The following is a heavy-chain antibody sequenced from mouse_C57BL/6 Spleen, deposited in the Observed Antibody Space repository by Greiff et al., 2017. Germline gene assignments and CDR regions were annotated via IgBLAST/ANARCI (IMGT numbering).Heavy chain of an antibody. J-gene: IGHJ1*03. CDR3: ARGYYSNHWYFDV. D-gene: IGHD2-5*01. CDR1: GYTFTTYP. CDR2: FHPYNDDT. V-gene: IGHV1-47*01. Sequence: VQLKESGAELVKPGASVKMSCKASGYTFTTYPIEWMKQNHGKSLEWIGNFHPYNDDTKYNEKFKGKATLTVEKSSSTVYLELSRLTSDDSAVYYCARGYYSNHWYFDVWGTGTTVTVSS.